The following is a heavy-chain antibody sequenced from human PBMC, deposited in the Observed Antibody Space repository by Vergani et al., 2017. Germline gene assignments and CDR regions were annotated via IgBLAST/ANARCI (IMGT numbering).Heavy chain of an antibody. D-gene: IGHD1-26*01. CDR3: ACVGATWRGLDY. J-gene: IGHJ4*02. CDR1: GFTFSSYS. V-gene: IGHV3-21*01. Sequence: EVQLVESGGGLVKPGGSLRLSCAASGFTFSSYSMNWVRQAPGKGLEWVSSISSSSSYIYHADSVKGRFTISRDNAKNSLCLQMNSLRAEDTAVYYCACVGATWRGLDYWGQGTLVTVSS. CDR2: ISSSSSYI.